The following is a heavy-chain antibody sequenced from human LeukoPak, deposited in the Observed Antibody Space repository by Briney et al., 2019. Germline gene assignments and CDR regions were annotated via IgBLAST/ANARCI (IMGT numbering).Heavy chain of an antibody. D-gene: IGHD3-22*01. CDR1: GYTFTSYY. Sequence: PGAAVKVSCKASGYTFTSYYMHWVRQAPGQGLGWMGIINPSVGSTSYAQKFQGRVTMTRDTSTSTVYMALSSLRSEDTAVYYCARDWGDYYDSSGPSYPVGAFDIWGQGTMVTVSS. V-gene: IGHV1-46*01. J-gene: IGHJ3*02. CDR3: ARDWGDYYDSSGPSYPVGAFDI. CDR2: INPSVGST.